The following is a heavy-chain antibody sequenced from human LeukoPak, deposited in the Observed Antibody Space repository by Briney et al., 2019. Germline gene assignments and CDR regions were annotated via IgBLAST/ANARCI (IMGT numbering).Heavy chain of an antibody. D-gene: IGHD3-10*01. CDR1: GGSLSNYY. CDR2: VKPGGIT. Sequence: SETLSLTCTVYGGSLSNYYWSWIRQPPGKGLEWIGEVKPGGITNYNPSLKSRVTISLDTSKNQLSLKLISATAADTAVYYCVRGFSGVVGDYWGQGTLVTVSS. J-gene: IGHJ4*02. CDR3: VRGFSGVVGDY. V-gene: IGHV4-34*01.